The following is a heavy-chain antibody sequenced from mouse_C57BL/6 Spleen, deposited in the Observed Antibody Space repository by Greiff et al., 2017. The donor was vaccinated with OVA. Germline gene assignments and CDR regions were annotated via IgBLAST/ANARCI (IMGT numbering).Heavy chain of an antibody. J-gene: IGHJ1*03. D-gene: IGHD2-4*01. CDR1: GFTFSDYY. Sequence: EVMLVESGGGLVQPGGSLKLSCAASGFTFSDYYMYWVRQTPEKRLEWVAYISNGGGSTYYPDTVKGRFTISRDNAKNTLYLQMSRLKSEDTAMYYCARHYDYDVGWYFDVWGTGTTVTVSS. CDR3: ARHYDYDVGWYFDV. CDR2: ISNGGGST. V-gene: IGHV5-12*01.